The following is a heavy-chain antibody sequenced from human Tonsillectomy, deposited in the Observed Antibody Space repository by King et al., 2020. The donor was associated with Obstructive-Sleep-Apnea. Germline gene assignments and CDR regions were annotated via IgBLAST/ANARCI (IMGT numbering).Heavy chain of an antibody. CDR3: ARHQGDYGNYFDY. CDR1: GPSISTYY. Sequence: VQLQESGPGLVKPSETLSLTCTVSGPSISTYYWSWIRHPAGKGLEWIGRIYTSGSTNYNPSLNSRVTMSVSTSKNQFSLKLSSVTAADTAVYYCARHQGDYGNYFDYWGQGTLVTVSS. CDR2: IYTSGST. D-gene: IGHD4-17*01. J-gene: IGHJ4*02. V-gene: IGHV4-4*07.